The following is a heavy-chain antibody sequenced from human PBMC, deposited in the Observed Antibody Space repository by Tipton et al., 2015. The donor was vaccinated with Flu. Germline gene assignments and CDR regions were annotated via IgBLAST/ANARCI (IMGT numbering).Heavy chain of an antibody. V-gene: IGHV4-31*03. CDR2: IYYSGST. J-gene: IGHJ3*02. D-gene: IGHD2/OR15-2a*01. CDR3: ARDKILLNGAFDI. CDR1: GGSISSGGYY. Sequence: TLSLTCTVSGGSISSGGYYWSWIRQHPGKGLEWIGYIYYSGSTYYNPSLKSRVTISVDTSKNQFSLKLSSVTAADTAVYYCARDKILLNGAFDIWGQGTMVTVSS.